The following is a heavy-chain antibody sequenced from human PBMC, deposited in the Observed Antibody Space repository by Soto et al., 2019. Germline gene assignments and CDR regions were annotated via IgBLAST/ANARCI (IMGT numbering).Heavy chain of an antibody. CDR2: ITSGSSYT. CDR1: GFTFSDYY. V-gene: IGHV3-11*03. J-gene: IGHJ4*02. D-gene: IGHD3-22*01. Sequence: GGSLRLSCAASGFTFSDYYMSWVLQAPGKGLAWLSYITSGSSYTNYADSVKGRFTISRDNAKNSLYLQMNSLRAEDTAVYYCARSEHYDSSGFYPGRIDYWGQGTLVTVSS. CDR3: ARSEHYDSSGFYPGRIDY.